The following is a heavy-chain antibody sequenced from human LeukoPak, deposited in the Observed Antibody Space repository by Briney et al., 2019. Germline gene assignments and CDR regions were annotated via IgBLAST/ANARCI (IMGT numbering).Heavy chain of an antibody. V-gene: IGHV3-74*01. CDR2: INSDGSST. CDR3: ARGYDFWSGYYGWYFDY. Sequence: GGSLRLSCAASGFTFSSYWMHWVRQAPGKGLVWVSRINSDGSSTSYADSVKGRFTISRDNAKNTLYLQMNGLRAEDTAVYYCARGYDFWSGYYGWYFDYWGQGTLVTVSS. CDR1: GFTFSSYW. D-gene: IGHD3-3*01. J-gene: IGHJ4*02.